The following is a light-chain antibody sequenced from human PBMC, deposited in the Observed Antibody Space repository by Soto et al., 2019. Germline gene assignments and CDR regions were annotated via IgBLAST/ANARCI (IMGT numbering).Light chain of an antibody. Sequence: EIVMTQSPATLSVSPGERITLSCRTSQSGSNNLAWYQQKRGQAPRLLIYGASTRATGIPARFSGSGSGTEFTLTISSRQSEDFAVYYCQQYNNWPPLTFGGGTKVEIK. V-gene: IGKV3-15*01. CDR3: QQYNNWPPLT. J-gene: IGKJ4*01. CDR2: GAS. CDR1: QSGSNN.